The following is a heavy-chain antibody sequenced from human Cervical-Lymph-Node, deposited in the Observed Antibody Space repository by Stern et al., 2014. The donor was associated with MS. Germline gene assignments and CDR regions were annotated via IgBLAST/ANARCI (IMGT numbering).Heavy chain of an antibody. J-gene: IGHJ3*02. Sequence: QVQLVQSGAEVKKPGSSVKVSCQASGGTFSTLAINWVLQASGQGLEWMGGIIPIIDSANYAQKFQDRVTITADTSTRTVYMELRNLSTEDTAVFFCARDRRDAHTYAFDTWGQGTPVTVSA. V-gene: IGHV1-69*06. CDR2: IIPIIDSA. CDR1: GGTFSTLA. D-gene: IGHD5-24*01. CDR3: ARDRRDAHTYAFDT.